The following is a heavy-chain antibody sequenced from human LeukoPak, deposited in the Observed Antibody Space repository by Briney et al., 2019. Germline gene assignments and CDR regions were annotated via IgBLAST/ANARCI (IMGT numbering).Heavy chain of an antibody. CDR1: GYTFTGYY. CDR3: ARDGSSSWPMLIDYYMDV. J-gene: IGHJ6*03. Sequence: EASVKVSCKASGYTFTGYYMHWVRQAPGQGLEWMGWINPNSGGTNYAQKFQGRVTMTRDTSISTAYMELSRLRSDDTAVYYCARDGSSSWPMLIDYYMDVWGKGTTVTVSS. D-gene: IGHD6-13*01. CDR2: INPNSGGT. V-gene: IGHV1-2*02.